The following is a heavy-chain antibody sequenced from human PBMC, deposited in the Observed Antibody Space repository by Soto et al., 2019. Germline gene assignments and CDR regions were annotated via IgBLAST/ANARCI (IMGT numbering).Heavy chain of an antibody. CDR3: ASGKSQMSQDRMGFYYYMVV. V-gene: IGHV1-69*08. Sequence: QVQLVQSGADVKKPGSSVKISCTASGAAFSNYTFTWVRRAPGEGLEWVGRVIPLLDASNYAEKFQDRVTISEDRYTSAVYMELSGMRSEDSAIYYCASGKSQMSQDRMGFYYYMVVWGKGTSVTVSS. J-gene: IGHJ6*03. CDR2: VIPLLDAS. D-gene: IGHD2-15*01. CDR1: GAAFSNYT.